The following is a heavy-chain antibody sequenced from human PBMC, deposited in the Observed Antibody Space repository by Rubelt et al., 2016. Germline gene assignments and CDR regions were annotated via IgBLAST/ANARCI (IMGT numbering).Heavy chain of an antibody. Sequence: QVQLQQWGAGLLKPSETLSLTCAVYGGSFSGYYWSWIRQPPGKGLEWIGDINHSGSTNYNPSLKSRVTISVDTSKNQVSLKLSSVTAADTAVYYCARVPAAIGYYYYYMDVWCKGTTVTVSS. D-gene: IGHD2-2*01. J-gene: IGHJ6*03. CDR2: INHSGST. V-gene: IGHV4-34*01. CDR1: GGSFSGYY. CDR3: ARVPAAIGYYYYYMDV.